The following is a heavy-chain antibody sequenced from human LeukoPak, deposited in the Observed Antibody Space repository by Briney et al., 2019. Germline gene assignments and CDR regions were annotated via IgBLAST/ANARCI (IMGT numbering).Heavy chain of an antibody. Sequence: SQTLSLTCTVSGGSISSGSYYWRWIRQPAGKGLEWIGRIYTSGSTNYNPSLKSRVTISVDTSKNQFSLKLSSVTAADTAVYYCARDFLTGTVFGVVHNWFDPWGQGTLVTVSS. CDR3: ARDFLTGTVFGVVHNWFDP. D-gene: IGHD3-3*01. CDR2: IYTSGST. CDR1: GGSISSGSYY. J-gene: IGHJ5*02. V-gene: IGHV4-61*02.